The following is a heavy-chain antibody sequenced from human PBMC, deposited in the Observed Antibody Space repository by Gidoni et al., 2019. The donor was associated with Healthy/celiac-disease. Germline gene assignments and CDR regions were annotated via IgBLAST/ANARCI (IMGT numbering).Heavy chain of an antibody. V-gene: IGHV3-64*01. CDR3: ARAGSGRWLQLVSRAFDI. Sequence: EVQLVESGGGLVQPGGSLRLSCAASRFTFSSYAMHWVRQAPGKGLEYVSAISSNGGSTYYANSVKGRFTISRDNSKNTLYLQMGSLRAEDMAVYYCARAGSGRWLQLVSRAFDIWGQGTMVTVSS. D-gene: IGHD5-12*01. CDR2: ISSNGGST. CDR1: RFTFSSYA. J-gene: IGHJ3*02.